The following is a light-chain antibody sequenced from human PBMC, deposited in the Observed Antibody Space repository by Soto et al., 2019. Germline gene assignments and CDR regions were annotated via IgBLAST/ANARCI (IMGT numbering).Light chain of an antibody. CDR2: GAS. CDR3: QQYNNWPRWT. V-gene: IGKV3-15*01. J-gene: IGKJ1*01. Sequence: EMVLTQSPGTLSLSPGERATLSSRASQSVSSNLAWYQQKPGQAPRLLLYGASTRANGIPGRFSGSGSGTELTLTISSLQSEDFAVYYCQQYNNWPRWTFGQGTKVDIK. CDR1: QSVSSN.